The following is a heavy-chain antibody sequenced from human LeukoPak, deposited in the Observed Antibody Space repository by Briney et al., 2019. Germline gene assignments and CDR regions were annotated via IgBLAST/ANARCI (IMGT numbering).Heavy chain of an antibody. J-gene: IGHJ4*02. D-gene: IGHD1-14*01. Sequence: SETLSLTCTVSGGSISSYYWSWIRQPPGKGLEWIGYIYYSGSTNYNPSLKSRVTISVDTSKNQFSLKLSSVTAADTAVYYCARGLDGGEPPHYFDYWGQGTLVTVSS. CDR2: IYYSGST. V-gene: IGHV4-59*01. CDR3: ARGLDGGEPPHYFDY. CDR1: GGSISSYY.